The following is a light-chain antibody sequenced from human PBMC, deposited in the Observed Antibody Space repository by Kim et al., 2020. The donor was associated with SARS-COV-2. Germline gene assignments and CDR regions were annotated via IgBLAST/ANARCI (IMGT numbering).Light chain of an antibody. J-gene: IGKJ4*01. CDR2: DAS. CDR3: QQSYTTPLT. V-gene: IGKV1-39*01. Sequence: ASVGDRVTITCRASQSIGSYLCWYQQKPGKAPKVLIYDASNLKSGVPSRFSGSGSGTDFTLTIRSLQPEDFATYYCQQSYTTPLTFGGGTKVDIK. CDR1: QSIGSY.